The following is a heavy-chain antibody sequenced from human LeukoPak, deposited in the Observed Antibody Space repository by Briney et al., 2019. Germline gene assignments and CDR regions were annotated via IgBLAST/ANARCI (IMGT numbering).Heavy chain of an antibody. CDR3: ARYSSGWYFDL. CDR2: VNPNSGGT. Sequence: ASVKVSCKTSGYTFTGYYMHWVRQAPGQGLEWMGWVNPNSGGTNYAQKFQGRVTMTRDTSISTAYMELTRLRSDDTAGYYCARYSSGWYFDLWGRGTLVTVSS. D-gene: IGHD6-19*01. V-gene: IGHV1-2*02. CDR1: GYTFTGYY. J-gene: IGHJ2*01.